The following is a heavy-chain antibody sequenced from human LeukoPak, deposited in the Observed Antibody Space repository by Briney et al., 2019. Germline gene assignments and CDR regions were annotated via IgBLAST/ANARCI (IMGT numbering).Heavy chain of an antibody. CDR3: ARDDNYGIFVNVDY. CDR2: ISTSSSCI. V-gene: IGHV3-21*04. Sequence: GGSLRLSCAVSGFTFSRHSMNWVRQAPGKGLEWVSFISTSSSCIYYADSVKGRFTISRDNAKNSLYLLMNSLRAEDTAVYYCARDDNYGIFVNVDYWGQGTLVTVSS. D-gene: IGHD4-11*01. J-gene: IGHJ4*02. CDR1: GFTFSRHS.